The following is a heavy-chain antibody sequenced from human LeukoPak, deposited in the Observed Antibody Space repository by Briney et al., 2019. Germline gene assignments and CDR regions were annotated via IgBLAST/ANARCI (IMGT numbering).Heavy chain of an antibody. J-gene: IGHJ4*02. D-gene: IGHD3-10*01. CDR1: GGSISSYY. CDR2: IYYSGST. V-gene: IGHV4-59*01. CDR3: ASSLWSYFDY. Sequence: SETLSLTCTVSGGSISSYYWSWIRQPPGQGLEWIVYIYYSGSTNYNPSLKSRVTISVDTSKNQFSLKLSSVTAADTAVYYCASSLWSYFDYWGQGTLVTVSS.